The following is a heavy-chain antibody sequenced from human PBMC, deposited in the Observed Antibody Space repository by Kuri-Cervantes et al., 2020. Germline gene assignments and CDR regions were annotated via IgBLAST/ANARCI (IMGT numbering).Heavy chain of an antibody. D-gene: IGHD3-10*01. V-gene: IGHV4-4*02. Sequence: SETLSLTCAVSGDSIVSSYSWTWVRLSPGKGLEWLGEIYHTGNAHYNPSLRSRVAFLVDTSKNHFSLRLNSVTAADSAVYYCARDLSGSYYKLGYYYYYGMDVWGQGTTVTVSS. CDR3: ARDLSGSYYKLGYYYYYGMDV. CDR1: GDSIVSSYS. CDR2: IYHTGNA. J-gene: IGHJ6*02.